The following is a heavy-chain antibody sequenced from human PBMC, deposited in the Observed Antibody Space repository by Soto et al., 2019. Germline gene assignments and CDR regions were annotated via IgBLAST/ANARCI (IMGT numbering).Heavy chain of an antibody. D-gene: IGHD2-21*01. Sequence: SEALSVTCIFSGGSISIYYWSWIRQPPGKGLEWIGYIYYSASTNYNPSLKSRVTISVDTSKNQVSLKLNSVTAADTAVYYCARHIVVVNARNWLDLWGQGTLVTVSS. CDR2: IYYSAST. CDR1: GGSISIYY. V-gene: IGHV4-59*01. CDR3: ARHIVVVNARNWLDL. J-gene: IGHJ5*02.